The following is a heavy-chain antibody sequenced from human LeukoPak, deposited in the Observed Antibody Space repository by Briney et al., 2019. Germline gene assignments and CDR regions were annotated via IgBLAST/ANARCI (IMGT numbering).Heavy chain of an antibody. J-gene: IGHJ4*02. CDR2: ISSGGST. Sequence: SETLSLTCTVSVAPITRYFWNWIRQPPGKALEWIGYISSGGSTNYNPSLKSRVTISIDTSKNQFSLKLTSATAADTAVYYCARGDDYKSTLFDYWGQGTLVTVSS. D-gene: IGHD5-12*01. CDR1: VAPITRYF. CDR3: ARGDDYKSTLFDY. V-gene: IGHV4-59*01.